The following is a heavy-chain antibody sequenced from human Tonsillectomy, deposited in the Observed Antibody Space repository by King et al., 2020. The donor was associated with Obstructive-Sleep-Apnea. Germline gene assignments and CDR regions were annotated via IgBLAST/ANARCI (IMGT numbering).Heavy chain of an antibody. D-gene: IGHD3-9*01. Sequence: VQLQQWGAGLLKPSETLSLTCAVYGGSFSGYYWSWIRQPPGKGLEWIGEINHSGSTNYNPSLKSRVTISVDTSKNQFSLKLSSVTAADTAVYYCARGPPTGRLYDILTGRDFDIWGQGTMVTVSS. CDR2: INHSGST. V-gene: IGHV4-34*01. CDR3: ARGPPTGRLYDILTGRDFDI. J-gene: IGHJ3*02. CDR1: GGSFSGYY.